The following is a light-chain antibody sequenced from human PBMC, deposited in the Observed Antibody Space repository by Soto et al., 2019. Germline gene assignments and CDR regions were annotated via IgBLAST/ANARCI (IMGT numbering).Light chain of an antibody. CDR3: SSYTSISTYV. V-gene: IGLV2-14*01. CDR1: SSDVGGYNL. J-gene: IGLJ1*01. CDR2: DVT. Sequence: QSALTQPASVSGSPGQSITISCTGTSSDVGGYNLVSWYQQHPDKAPKLMIYDVTNRPSGVSNRFSGSKSGNTASLTISGLQAEDEADYSCSSYTSISTYVFGTGTKVTVL.